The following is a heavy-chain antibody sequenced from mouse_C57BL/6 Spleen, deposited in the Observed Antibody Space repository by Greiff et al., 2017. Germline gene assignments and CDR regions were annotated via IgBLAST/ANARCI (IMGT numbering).Heavy chain of an antibody. V-gene: IGHV1-69*01. CDR1: GYTFTSYW. D-gene: IGHD1-1*01. CDR2: IDPSGSYT. J-gene: IGHJ2*01. Sequence: QVQLQQPGAELVMPGASVKLSCKASGYTFTSYWMHWVKQRPGQGLEWIGEIDPSGSYTNYNQKFKGKSTLTVDKSSSTAYMQLSSLTSEDSAVYYCFITTVVAPFDYWGQGTTLTVSS. CDR3: FITTVVAPFDY.